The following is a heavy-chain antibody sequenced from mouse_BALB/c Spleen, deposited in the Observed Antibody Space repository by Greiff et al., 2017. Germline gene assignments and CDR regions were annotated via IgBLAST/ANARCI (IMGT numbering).Heavy chain of an antibody. Sequence: VQLKESGGGLVQPGGSLKLSCAASGFTFSSYTMSWVRQTPEKRLEWVAYISNGGGSTYYPDTVKGRFTISRDNAKNTLYLQMSSLKSEDTAMYYCAGDLFAYWGQGTLVTVSA. J-gene: IGHJ3*01. V-gene: IGHV5-12-2*01. CDR2: ISNGGGST. CDR3: AGDLFAY. CDR1: GFTFSSYT.